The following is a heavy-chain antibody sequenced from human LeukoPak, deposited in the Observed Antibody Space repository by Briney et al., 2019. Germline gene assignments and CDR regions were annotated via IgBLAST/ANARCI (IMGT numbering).Heavy chain of an antibody. D-gene: IGHD2-21*02. Sequence: SETLSLTCAVYGGSFSGYYWSWIRQPPGKGPEWIGEINHSGSTNYNPSLKSRVTISVDTSKNQFSLKLSSVTAADTAVYYCARGTRLNYYYYYYMDVWGKGTTVTVSS. V-gene: IGHV4-34*01. CDR2: INHSGST. J-gene: IGHJ6*03. CDR3: ARGTRLNYYYYYYMDV. CDR1: GGSFSGYY.